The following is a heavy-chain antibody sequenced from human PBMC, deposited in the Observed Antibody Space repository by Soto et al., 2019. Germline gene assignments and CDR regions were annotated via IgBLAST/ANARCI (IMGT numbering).Heavy chain of an antibody. CDR1: GGSISSYY. CDR3: ARDRGDAFDI. J-gene: IGHJ3*02. Sequence: SETLSLTCTVSGGSISSYYWSWIRQPPGKGLEWIGYIYYSGSTNYNPSLKSRVTISVDTSKNQFSLKLSSVTAADTAVYYCARDRGDAFDIWGQGTMVTVSS. V-gene: IGHV4-59*01. CDR2: IYYSGST.